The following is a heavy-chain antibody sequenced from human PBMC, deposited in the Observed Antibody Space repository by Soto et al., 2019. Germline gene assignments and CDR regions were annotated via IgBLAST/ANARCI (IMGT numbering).Heavy chain of an antibody. V-gene: IGHV3-23*01. J-gene: IGHJ3*02. CDR3: YTDPNGDYIGAFDN. Sequence: EVQLLESGGRLVPPGGSLRLSCAGSRFSFSNYAMTWARQAPGEGLEWVSSITGSGGGTTYADSVKGRFTISRDNSKNILYLQMDSLRADDTAVYYCYTDPNGDYIGAFDNWGQGTMVTVSS. CDR2: ITGSGGGT. CDR1: RFSFSNYA. D-gene: IGHD4-17*01.